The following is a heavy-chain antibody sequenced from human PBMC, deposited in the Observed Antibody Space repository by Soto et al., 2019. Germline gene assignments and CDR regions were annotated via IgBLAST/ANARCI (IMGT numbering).Heavy chain of an antibody. Sequence: SVKVSCKASGGTFSSYAISWVRQAPGQRLEWMGGIIPIFGTANYAQKFQGRVTITADESTSTAYMELSSLRSEDTAVYYCARDNMVRGVIIRYFDYWGQGTLVTVSS. J-gene: IGHJ4*02. CDR3: ARDNMVRGVIIRYFDY. CDR1: GGTFSSYA. CDR2: IIPIFGTA. D-gene: IGHD3-10*01. V-gene: IGHV1-69*13.